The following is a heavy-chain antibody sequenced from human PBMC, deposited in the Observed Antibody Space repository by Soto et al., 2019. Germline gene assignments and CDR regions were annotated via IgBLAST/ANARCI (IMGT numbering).Heavy chain of an antibody. CDR2: IYHSGST. J-gene: IGHJ4*02. Sequence: QVQLQESGPGLVKPSGTLSLTCAVSGGSISSSNWWSWVRQPPGKGLEWIGEIYHSGSTNYNPSLKRRVTISVDKSKNQFSLKLSSVTAADTAVYYCARSVQLERHVFVHFDYWGQGTLVTVSS. CDR3: ARSVQLERHVFVHFDY. CDR1: GGSISSSNW. V-gene: IGHV4-4*02. D-gene: IGHD1-1*01.